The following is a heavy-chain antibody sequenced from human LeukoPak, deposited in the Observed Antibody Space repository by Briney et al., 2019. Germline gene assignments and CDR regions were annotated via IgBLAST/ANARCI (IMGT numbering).Heavy chain of an antibody. D-gene: IGHD6-19*01. CDR3: ARSPNTSGWYTDNCFDP. CDR1: GGTFSSHA. V-gene: IGHV1-18*01. Sequence: ASAKVSCKASGGTFSSHAISWVRQAPGQGLEWMGWISAYNGYTNYAQNLQGRVTMTTDISTRTAYMELRSLRSDDTAVYYCARSPNTSGWYTDNCFDPWGQGTLVTVSS. J-gene: IGHJ5*02. CDR2: ISAYNGYT.